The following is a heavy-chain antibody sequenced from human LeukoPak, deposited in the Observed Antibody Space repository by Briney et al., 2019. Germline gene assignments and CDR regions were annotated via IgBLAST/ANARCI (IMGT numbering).Heavy chain of an antibody. J-gene: IGHJ6*03. CDR3: ARAVIVGTPRNYYYYMDV. CDR2: TNDHGTNI. D-gene: IGHD1-26*01. V-gene: IGHV1-18*01. Sequence: ASVKVSCKASGYAFDTSGITWLRQAPGQGLEWMGWTNDHGTNIKYAQNVQGRVSMTTFTSTNTAFLESKNLTSDDTAVYFCARAVIVGTPRNYYYYMDVWGNGTAVIVSS. CDR1: GYAFDTSG.